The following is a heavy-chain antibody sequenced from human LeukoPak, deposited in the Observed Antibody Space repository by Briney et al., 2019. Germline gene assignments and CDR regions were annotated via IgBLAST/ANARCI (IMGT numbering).Heavy chain of an antibody. Sequence: PGGSLRLSCAASGFTFNNYGMSWVRQAPGRGLEWVSAISRDGGDTFYADSVEGWFTISRDNSKNTVYLQMNSLRAEDTALYYCAKLGHTSGYYARHSDYWGQGTLVTVSS. J-gene: IGHJ4*02. V-gene: IGHV3-23*01. D-gene: IGHD3-22*01. CDR3: AKLGHTSGYYARHSDY. CDR1: GFTFNNYG. CDR2: ISRDGGDT.